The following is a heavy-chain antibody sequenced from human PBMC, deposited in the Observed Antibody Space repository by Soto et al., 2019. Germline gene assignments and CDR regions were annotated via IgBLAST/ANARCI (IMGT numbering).Heavy chain of an antibody. J-gene: IGHJ4*02. Sequence: QVQLVESGGGVVQPGRSLRLSCAASGFTFSSYGMHWVRQAPGKGLEWVAVISYDGSNKYYADSVKGRFTISRDNSKNTLYLQMNSLRAEDTAVYYCAKDRWDYVWGSDREEDYWGQGTLFTVSS. CDR1: GFTFSSYG. CDR2: ISYDGSNK. D-gene: IGHD3-16*02. CDR3: AKDRWDYVWGSDREEDY. V-gene: IGHV3-30*18.